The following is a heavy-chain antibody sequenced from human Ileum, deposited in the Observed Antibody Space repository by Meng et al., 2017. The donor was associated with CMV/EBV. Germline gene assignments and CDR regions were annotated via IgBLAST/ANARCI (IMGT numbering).Heavy chain of an antibody. Sequence: SGVSMTSGDYSWSWIRQSPGKGLEWIGYIYHTGNTHYDPSLKSRVTISVDTSKNQYSLKLTSVTAADSAVYYCAGGLIAFGGSVLDSWGQGSLVTVSS. V-gene: IGHV4-30-4*01. J-gene: IGHJ4*02. CDR2: IYHTGNT. CDR1: GVSMTSGDYS. D-gene: IGHD3-16*01. CDR3: AGGLIAFGGSVLDS.